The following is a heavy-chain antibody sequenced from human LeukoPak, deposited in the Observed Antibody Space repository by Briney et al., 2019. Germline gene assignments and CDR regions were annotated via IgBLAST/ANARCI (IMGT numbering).Heavy chain of an antibody. Sequence: ASVKVSCRASGYTFISYGISWVRQAPGQGLEWMGWISGYNGNTNYAQNLQGRVTMTTDTYTSTAYMELRSLRSDDTAVYYCARGLGVVTAQSEQPKPRYFDLWGRGTQVTVSS. D-gene: IGHD2-21*02. J-gene: IGHJ2*01. V-gene: IGHV1-18*01. CDR3: ARGLGVVTAQSEQPKPRYFDL. CDR2: ISGYNGNT. CDR1: GYTFISYG.